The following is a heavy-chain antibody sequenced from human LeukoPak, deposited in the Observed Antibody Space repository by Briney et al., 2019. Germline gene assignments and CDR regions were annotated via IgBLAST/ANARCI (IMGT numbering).Heavy chain of an antibody. V-gene: IGHV4-31*03. D-gene: IGHD6-19*01. Sequence: SETLSLTCTVSGGSISSGGYYWSWIRQHPGKGLEWIGYIYYSGSTYYNPSLKSRVTISVDTSKNQFSLKLSSVTAADTAVYYCARDSDIAVAGDAFDIWGQGTMVTVSS. CDR2: IYYSGST. CDR1: GGSISSGGYY. CDR3: ARDSDIAVAGDAFDI. J-gene: IGHJ3*02.